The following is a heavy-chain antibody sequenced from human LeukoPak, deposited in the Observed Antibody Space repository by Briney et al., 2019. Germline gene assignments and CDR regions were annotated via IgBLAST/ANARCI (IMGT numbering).Heavy chain of an antibody. CDR1: GYTFTSYG. CDR2: ISAYNGNT. D-gene: IGHD2-2*01. J-gene: IGHJ6*03. V-gene: IGHV1-18*01. CDR3: ARDQGVVPAADRKNVYHSYIYMDV. Sequence: VGSVKVSCKASGYTFTSYGISWVRQAPGQGLEWMGCISAYNGNTNYAQKLQGRVTMTIDTSTSTAYMELRSLRSDDTAVYYCARDQGVVPAADRKNVYHSYIYMDVWGKGTMVTVSS.